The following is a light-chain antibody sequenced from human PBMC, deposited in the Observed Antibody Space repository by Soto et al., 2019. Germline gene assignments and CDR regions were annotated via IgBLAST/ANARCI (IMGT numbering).Light chain of an antibody. V-gene: IGLV2-8*01. J-gene: IGLJ2*01. Sequence: QSALTQPPSASGSPGQSVTISCTGTSSDVGGYNYVSWYQQHPGKAPKLMIYEVSKRHSGVPDRFSGSKSGNTASLTVSGLQAEDEADYYCSSYAGSNKVVFGGGTKLTVL. CDR1: SSDVGGYNY. CDR2: EVS. CDR3: SSYAGSNKVV.